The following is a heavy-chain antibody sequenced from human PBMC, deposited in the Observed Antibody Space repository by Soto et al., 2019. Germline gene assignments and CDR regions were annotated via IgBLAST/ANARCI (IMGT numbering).Heavy chain of an antibody. J-gene: IGHJ6*03. V-gene: IGHV4-59*08. Sequence: PSETLSLTCTVSDGSISSYYWSWIRQPPGKGLEWIGYIYYSGSTNYNPSLKSRVTITVDTSKNQFSLKLSSVTAADTAVYYCARLQGRNDFWSGYYSRSTGYYYMDVWGKGTTVTVSS. CDR1: DGSISSYY. CDR3: ARLQGRNDFWSGYYSRSTGYYYMDV. CDR2: IYYSGST. D-gene: IGHD3-3*01.